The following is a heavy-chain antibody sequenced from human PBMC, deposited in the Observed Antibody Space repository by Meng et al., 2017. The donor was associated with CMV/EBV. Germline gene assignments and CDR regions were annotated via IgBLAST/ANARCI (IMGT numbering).Heavy chain of an antibody. CDR3: ARGADYGDPSPRIFDY. V-gene: IGHV3-13*03. CDR1: GFTFSSYD. D-gene: IGHD4/OR15-4a*01. Sequence: GGSLRLSCAACGFTFSSYDMHWVRQATGKGLEWVSAIGTAGDTYYPGSVKGQFTISRENAKNSLSLHMTSLRGEDTAVYYCARGADYGDPSPRIFDYWGQGTLVTVSS. J-gene: IGHJ4*02. CDR2: IGTAGDT.